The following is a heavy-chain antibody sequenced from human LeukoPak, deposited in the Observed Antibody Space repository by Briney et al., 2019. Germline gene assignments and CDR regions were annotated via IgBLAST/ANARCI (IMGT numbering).Heavy chain of an antibody. CDR3: ARRITMVRGVYVFDY. V-gene: IGHV4-34*01. CDR1: GGSFSGYY. Sequence: SETLSLTCAVYGGSFSGYYWSWIRQPPGRGLEWIGEINHSGSTNYNPSLKSRVTISVDTSKNQFSLKLSSVTAADTAVYYCARRITMVRGVYVFDYWGQGTLVTVSS. D-gene: IGHD3-10*01. J-gene: IGHJ4*02. CDR2: INHSGST.